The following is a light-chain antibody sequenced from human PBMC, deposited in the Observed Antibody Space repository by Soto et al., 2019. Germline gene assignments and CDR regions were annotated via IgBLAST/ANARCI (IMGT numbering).Light chain of an antibody. CDR3: QQRSNWIT. CDR2: DAS. Sequence: EIVLTQSPATLSLSPGERATLSCRASQSVSSYLAWYQQKPGQAPRLLIYDASKRVTGIPVRFSGSGSGTAFTLTISSLEPEDFAVYYCQQRSNWITFGQGTKVDIK. CDR1: QSVSSY. J-gene: IGKJ1*01. V-gene: IGKV3-11*01.